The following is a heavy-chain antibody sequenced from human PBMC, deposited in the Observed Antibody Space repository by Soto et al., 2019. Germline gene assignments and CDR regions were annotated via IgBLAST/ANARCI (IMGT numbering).Heavy chain of an antibody. J-gene: IGHJ4*02. Sequence: GGSLRLSCAASGFTFSRYAMSWVRQAPGKGLEWVSAISDSGDSTYYADSVKGRFTISRDNSKNTVHLQMNSLRAEDTAVYYCAKPNYYGSGSPDYWGQGTLVTVSS. D-gene: IGHD3-10*01. V-gene: IGHV3-23*01. CDR1: GFTFSRYA. CDR2: ISDSGDST. CDR3: AKPNYYGSGSPDY.